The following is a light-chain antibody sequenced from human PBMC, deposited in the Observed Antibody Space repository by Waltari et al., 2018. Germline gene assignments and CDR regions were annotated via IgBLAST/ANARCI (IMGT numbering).Light chain of an antibody. J-gene: IGKJ2*03. V-gene: IGKV1-33*01. CDR1: QGISNW. CDR3: QQHDNSAYS. CDR2: RAS. Sequence: DIQMTQSPSSLSASVGDRVTITCRASQGISNWLAWYQQKPGKAPNLLIYRASNLETGVPSRFSGSGSGTDFTLIISSLQPEDIATYYCQQHDNSAYSFGQGAKVEIK.